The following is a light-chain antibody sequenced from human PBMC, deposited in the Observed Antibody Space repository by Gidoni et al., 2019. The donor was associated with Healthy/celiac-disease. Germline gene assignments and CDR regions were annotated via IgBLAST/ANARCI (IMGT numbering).Light chain of an antibody. CDR3: NSRDSSGNLVV. Sequence: SSALTQAPAVSVALGQTVRITCQGDSLRSYYASWYQQKPGQAPVLVIYGKNNRPSGIPDRFSGSSSGNTASLTITGAQAEDEADYYCNSRDSSGNLVVFGGGTKLTVL. J-gene: IGLJ2*01. CDR2: GKN. CDR1: SLRSYY. V-gene: IGLV3-19*01.